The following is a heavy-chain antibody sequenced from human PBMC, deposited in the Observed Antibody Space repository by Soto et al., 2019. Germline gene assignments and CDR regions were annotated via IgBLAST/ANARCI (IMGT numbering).Heavy chain of an antibody. CDR3: AKATGTTLY. D-gene: IGHD1-1*01. CDR2: SGSGGRA. Sequence: EVQLLVSGGGLVQSGGSLRLSCEASGFTFSSYAMTWVRQAPGKGLEWVSASGSGGRAFYSDSVKGRFTISRDNSRNTLDLQLHSLRVDDTAVYFCAKATGTTLYWGQGTLVTVSS. J-gene: IGHJ4*02. CDR1: GFTFSSYA. V-gene: IGHV3-23*01.